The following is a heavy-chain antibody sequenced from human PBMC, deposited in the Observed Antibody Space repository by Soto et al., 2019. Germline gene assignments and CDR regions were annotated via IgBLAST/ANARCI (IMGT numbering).Heavy chain of an antibody. J-gene: IGHJ4*02. CDR2: ISGSSTYI. D-gene: IGHD5-12*01. Sequence: EVQLVESGGGLVKPGGSLRLSCAASGFIFSRYTMNWVRQAPGKGLEWVSSISGSSTYIYYADSVKGRFTISRGNSLYLQMSSLRAEDTAVYYCVRGWLRDPWVYWGQGSLVTVSS. V-gene: IGHV3-21*01. CDR1: GFIFSRYT. CDR3: VRGWLRDPWVY.